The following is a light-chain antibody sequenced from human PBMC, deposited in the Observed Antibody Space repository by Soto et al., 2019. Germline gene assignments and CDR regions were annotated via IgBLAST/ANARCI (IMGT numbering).Light chain of an antibody. J-gene: IGKJ4*01. CDR3: QLGLT. CDR1: QSASSSY. V-gene: IGKV3-20*01. CDR2: GAS. Sequence: EIVLTQSPGTLSLSPGERATLSCRASQSASSSYLAWYQQKPGQAPRLLIYGASSRATGIPDRFSGSGSGTDFTLTISRLEPEDFAVYYCQLGLTFGGGTKVEIK.